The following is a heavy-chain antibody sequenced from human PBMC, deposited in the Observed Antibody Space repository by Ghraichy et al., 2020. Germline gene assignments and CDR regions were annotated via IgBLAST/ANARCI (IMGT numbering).Heavy chain of an antibody. D-gene: IGHD3-22*01. V-gene: IGHV3-7*01. J-gene: IGHJ4*02. CDR1: GFTFSRYW. CDR2: IKQDGSEK. Sequence: GGSLRLSCAASGFTFSRYWMSWVRQAPGKGLEWVANIKQDGSEKYYVDSVKGRFTISRDNARNSLDLQMNSLRAEDTAVYYCATTPHDSSGYYYFFEYWGQGNLVTVSS. CDR3: ATTPHDSSGYYYFFEY.